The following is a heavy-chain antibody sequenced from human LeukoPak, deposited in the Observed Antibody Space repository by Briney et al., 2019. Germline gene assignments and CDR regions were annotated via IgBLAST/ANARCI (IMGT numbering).Heavy chain of an antibody. CDR3: AKDLAYDSSGYYTTYYYYGMDV. CDR2: ISSGSTAI. D-gene: IGHD3-22*01. V-gene: IGHV3-48*01. Sequence: GGSLRLSCAGSGFTFSNYTFTWVRQAPGKGLEWVSYISSGSTAIYYADSVRGRFTISRDNAKNSLYLQMNSLGVEDTAVYYCAKDLAYDSSGYYTTYYYYGMDVWGQGTTVTVSS. J-gene: IGHJ6*02. CDR1: GFTFSNYT.